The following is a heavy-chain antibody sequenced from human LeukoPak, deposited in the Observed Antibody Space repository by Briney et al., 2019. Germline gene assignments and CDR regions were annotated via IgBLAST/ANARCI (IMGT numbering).Heavy chain of an antibody. D-gene: IGHD3-22*01. V-gene: IGHV1-18*01. Sequence: ASVKVSCKASGYTFTSYGISWVRQAPGQGLEWMGWISAYNGNTNDAQKLQGRLTLNTDTSTSTAYMELRSLRSDDTAVYYCARSYYDSSGYSDAFDIWGQGTMVTVSS. J-gene: IGHJ3*02. CDR2: ISAYNGNT. CDR1: GYTFTSYG. CDR3: ARSYYDSSGYSDAFDI.